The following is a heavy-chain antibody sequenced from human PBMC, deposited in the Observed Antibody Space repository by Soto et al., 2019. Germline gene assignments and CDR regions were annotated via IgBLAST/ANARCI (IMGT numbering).Heavy chain of an antibody. D-gene: IGHD4-17*01. CDR3: ARGDYGGNYDY. J-gene: IGHJ4*02. Sequence: SXXXXXXRQPPGKGLEWIGYIYYSGSTNYNPSLKSRVTISVDTSENQFSLKLSSVTAADTAVYYCARGDYGGNYDYWGQGTLVTVSS. CDR2: IYYSGST. V-gene: IGHV4-59*13. CDR1: SXX.